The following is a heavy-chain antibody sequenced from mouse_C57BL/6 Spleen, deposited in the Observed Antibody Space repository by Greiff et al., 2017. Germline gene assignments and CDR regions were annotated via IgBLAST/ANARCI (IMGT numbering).Heavy chain of an antibody. CDR2: IWSDGST. V-gene: IGHV2-6-1*01. Sequence: VKLMESGPGLVAPSQSLSITCTVSGFSLTSYGVHWVRQPPGKGLEWLVVIWSDGSTTYNSALKSRLSISKDNSKSQVFLKMNSLQTDDTAMYDCARHGDDGYYFDYWGQGTTLTVSS. D-gene: IGHD2-3*01. J-gene: IGHJ2*01. CDR1: GFSLTSYG. CDR3: ARHGDDGYYFDY.